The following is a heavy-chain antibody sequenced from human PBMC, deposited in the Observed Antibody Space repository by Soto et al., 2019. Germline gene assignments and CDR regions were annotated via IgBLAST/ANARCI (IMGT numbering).Heavy chain of an antibody. D-gene: IGHD6-13*01. CDR2: IYHSGST. V-gene: IGHV4-4*02. CDR1: GGSISSSNW. J-gene: IGHJ4*02. CDR3: ASGGRIAAAGTPGFDY. Sequence: QVQLQESGPGLVKPSGTLSLTCAVSGGSISSSNWWSWVRQPPGKGLEWIGEIYHSGSTNYNPSLKSRVTISVDKSKNPFSLELSSVTAAHTAVYYCASGGRIAAAGTPGFDYWGQGTLVTVSS.